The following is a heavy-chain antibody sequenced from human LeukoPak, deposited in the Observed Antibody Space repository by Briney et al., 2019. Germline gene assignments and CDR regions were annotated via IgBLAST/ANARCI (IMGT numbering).Heavy chain of an antibody. D-gene: IGHD4/OR15-4a*01. CDR2: ISGSGDST. J-gene: IGHJ4*02. V-gene: IGHV3-23*01. CDR3: AKYGAPGWSGYLDY. Sequence: GSLRLSCAASGFTFSNYCVTWVRQAPGKALAWVSSISGSGDSTYYADSVKGRFTISRDNSKNTLYLQMNSLRVEDTAIYYCAKYGAPGWSGYLDYWGQGTLVTVSS. CDR1: GFTFSNYC.